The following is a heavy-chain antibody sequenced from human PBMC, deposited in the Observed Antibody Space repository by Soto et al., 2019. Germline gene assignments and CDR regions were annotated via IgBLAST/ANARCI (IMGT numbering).Heavy chain of an antibody. V-gene: IGHV1-69*01. CDR1: GDTFNSYA. D-gene: IGHD2-15*01. Sequence: QVQLVQSGPEVKKPGSSVKVSCKASGDTFNSYAISWVRQAPGQGLEWMGGIIPIFGTTKYAQKFQGRVTITADGSTSTAYMELSSLRAQDTAVYYCARVVGVDYSFYGMDVWGQGTTVTVSS. J-gene: IGHJ6*02. CDR3: ARVVGVDYSFYGMDV. CDR2: IIPIFGTT.